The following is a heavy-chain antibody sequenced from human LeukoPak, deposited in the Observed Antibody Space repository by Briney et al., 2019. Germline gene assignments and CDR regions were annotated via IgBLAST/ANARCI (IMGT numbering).Heavy chain of an antibody. Sequence: GGSLRLSCAASAFTFSSYAMHWVRQAPGKGLEWVAVISYDGSNKYYADSVKGRFTISRDNSKNTLYLQMNSLRAEDTAVYYCARDWLRGSYYYYGMDVWGQGTTVTVFS. CDR2: ISYDGSNK. J-gene: IGHJ6*02. CDR3: ARDWLRGSYYYYGMDV. V-gene: IGHV3-30*04. D-gene: IGHD5-12*01. CDR1: AFTFSSYA.